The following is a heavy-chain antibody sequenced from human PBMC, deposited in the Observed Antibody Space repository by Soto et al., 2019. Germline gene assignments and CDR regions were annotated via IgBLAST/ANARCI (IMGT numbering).Heavy chain of an antibody. D-gene: IGHD2-8*01. V-gene: IGHV1-58*01. J-gene: IGHJ4*02. Sequence: ASVKVSCKASGFTFTSSAFQWVRQARGQRLEWIGWIAVGSGYTNYAQRFQDRVTLTRDMSTATTYMELSRLTSEDTAIYYCAADATAWQQMVPSDYWGQGTLVTV. CDR1: GFTFTSSA. CDR3: AADATAWQQMVPSDY. CDR2: IAVGSGYT.